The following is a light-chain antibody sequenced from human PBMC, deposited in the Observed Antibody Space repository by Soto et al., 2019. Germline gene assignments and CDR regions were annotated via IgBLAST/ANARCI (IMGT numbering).Light chain of an antibody. CDR3: EQHGSSPPA. J-gene: IGKJ1*01. Sequence: IVFTQSPVTLSLSPGERSTLSSRASQSVSTDLAWYQQKPGQAPRLLIYGASTRATAIPARFSGSGSWTEFTLTISSLQSEDFAVYYCEQHGSSPPAFGLGTKVDIK. CDR2: GAS. V-gene: IGKV3-15*01. CDR1: QSVSTD.